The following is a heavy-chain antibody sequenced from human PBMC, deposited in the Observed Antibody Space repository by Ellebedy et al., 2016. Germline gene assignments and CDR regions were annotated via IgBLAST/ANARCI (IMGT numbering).Heavy chain of an antibody. CDR2: IYYSGST. V-gene: IGHV4-59*12. J-gene: IGHJ4*02. D-gene: IGHD3-10*01. CDR3: ASRITFDY. CDR1: GGSISSYY. Sequence: SETLSLXXTVSGGSISSYYWSWIRQPPGKGLEWIGYIYYSGSTNYNPSLKSRVTISVDTSKNQFSLRLRSVTAADTAVYYCASRITFDYWGQGTLVTVSS.